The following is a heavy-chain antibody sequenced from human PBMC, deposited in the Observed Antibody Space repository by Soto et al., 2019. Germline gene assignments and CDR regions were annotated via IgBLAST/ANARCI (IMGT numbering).Heavy chain of an antibody. V-gene: IGHV4-30-4*01. CDR2: IYYDGSA. D-gene: IGHD3-10*01. CDR3: ARRLRDTSTHYYNWFDP. Sequence: SETLSLTCTVSGGSTNTADYYWTWIRQSPGKGLEWIVNIYYDGSAYPSPSLNSRVSASVDTSNNQFSLNLFSVTAADTAVYYCARRLRDTSTHYYNWFDPWGQGTLVTVSS. CDR1: GGSTNTADYY. J-gene: IGHJ5*02.